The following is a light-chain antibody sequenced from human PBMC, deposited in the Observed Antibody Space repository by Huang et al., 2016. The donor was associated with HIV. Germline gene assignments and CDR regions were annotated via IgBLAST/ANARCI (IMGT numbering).Light chain of an antibody. CDR1: QSVSSN. Sequence: EIVMTQSPATLSVSPGERATLSCRASQSVSSNLAWYQQKPGQAPRLLIYGGSTRATGIPARFSGSGSETEFTLTISSLQSEDFAVYYCQQCNNWPPRITFGQGTRLEIK. J-gene: IGKJ5*01. CDR3: QQCNNWPPRIT. V-gene: IGKV3-15*01. CDR2: GGS.